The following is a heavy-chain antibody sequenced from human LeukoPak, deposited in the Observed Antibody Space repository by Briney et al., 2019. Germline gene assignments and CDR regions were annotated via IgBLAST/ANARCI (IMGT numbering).Heavy chain of an antibody. CDR2: IYYSGST. CDR3: ERTKGVASTENGMDL. D-gene: IGHD2-15*01. Sequence: PSETPSLTCTVSGGSISSSSYYWGWIRQPPGKGLEWIGGIYYSGSTYYNPSLTSRVTISVDTSKNQYSLKLSSVTAADTAVYYCERTKGVASTENGMDLWGQGTMVTVSS. V-gene: IGHV4-39*07. J-gene: IGHJ5*02. CDR1: GGSISSSSYY.